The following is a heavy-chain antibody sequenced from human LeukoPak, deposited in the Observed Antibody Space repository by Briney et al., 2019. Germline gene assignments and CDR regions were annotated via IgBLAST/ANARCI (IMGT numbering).Heavy chain of an antibody. V-gene: IGHV3-23*01. Sequence: GGSLRLSCAASGFTFSSYAMSWVRQAPGKGLEWVSAISGSGSSTYYADSVKGWFTISRDNSKNTLYLQLNSLRAEDTAVYYCATDGQVWFQGGLDYWGQGTLVTVSS. CDR3: ATDGQVWFQGGLDY. CDR2: ISGSGSST. D-gene: IGHD3/OR15-3a*01. J-gene: IGHJ4*02. CDR1: GFTFSSYA.